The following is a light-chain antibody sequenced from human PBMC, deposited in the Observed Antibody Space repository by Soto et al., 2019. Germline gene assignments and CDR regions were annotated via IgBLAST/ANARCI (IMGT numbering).Light chain of an antibody. CDR2: EVN. CDR3: TSYAGGNNV. Sequence: QSVLTQPPSASGSPGQSVTIYCTGTSSDVGAYNYVSWYQQYPGKVPKLRVYEVNTRPSGVPDRFSGSKSGNTASLTVSGLQAEDEADYYCTSYAGGNNVFGTGTKLTVL. CDR1: SSDVGAYNY. J-gene: IGLJ1*01. V-gene: IGLV2-8*01.